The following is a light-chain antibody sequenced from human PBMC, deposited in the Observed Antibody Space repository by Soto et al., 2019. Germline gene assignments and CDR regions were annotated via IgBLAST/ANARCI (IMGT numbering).Light chain of an antibody. CDR1: RTVDGNY. Sequence: GERATLSCRASRTVDGNYLAWYQQKPGKVPKLLIYAASTLQSGVPSRFSGSGSGTDFTLTISSLQPEDVATYYCQKYNSAPHTFGGGTKVDI. CDR3: QKYNSAPHT. CDR2: AAS. J-gene: IGKJ4*01. V-gene: IGKV1-27*01.